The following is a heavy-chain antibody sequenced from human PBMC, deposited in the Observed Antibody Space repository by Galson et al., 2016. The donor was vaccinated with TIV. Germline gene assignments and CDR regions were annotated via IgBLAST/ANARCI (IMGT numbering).Heavy chain of an antibody. CDR1: GGTFDSYG. CDR2: IIPIFGTT. J-gene: IGHJ4*02. D-gene: IGHD6-19*01. Sequence: SVKVSCKASGGTFDSYGINWVRQAPGQGLEWMGRIIPIFGTTHYVQKFQGRVTITADESTLTAYMELSSLRSEDTAVYYCATSSLAVAGSTRMWYLDFWGQGTPVTVSS. V-gene: IGHV1-69*13. CDR3: ATSSLAVAGSTRMWYLDF.